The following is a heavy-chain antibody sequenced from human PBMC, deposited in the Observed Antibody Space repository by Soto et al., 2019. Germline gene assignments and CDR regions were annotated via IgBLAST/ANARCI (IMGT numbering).Heavy chain of an antibody. V-gene: IGHV4-4*02. CDR2: IYHSGST. D-gene: IGHD2-15*01. CDR1: GGSISSSNW. J-gene: IGHJ4*02. Sequence: QVQLQESGPGLVKPSGTLSLTCAVSGGSISSSNWWSWVRQPPGKGLEWIGEIYHSGSTNYNPSLKRRVTIAVDKSKNQFSLKLSSVTAADTAVYYCARESGGCSGGSCYAWYFDYWGQGTLVTVSS. CDR3: ARESGGCSGGSCYAWYFDY.